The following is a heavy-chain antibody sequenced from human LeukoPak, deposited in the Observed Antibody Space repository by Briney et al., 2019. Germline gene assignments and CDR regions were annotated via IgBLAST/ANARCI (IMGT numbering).Heavy chain of an antibody. CDR3: ARGTAVGQTRDY. CDR2: INPNSGVA. Sequence: APVKVSCKASGYTLTDHYIHWVRQAPGQGLGWMGRINPNSGVANYAQKFQGRVTMTRDTSISTAYMELSSLTSDDTAVYYCARGTAVGQTRDYWGQGTLVTVSS. D-gene: IGHD6-13*01. V-gene: IGHV1-2*06. CDR1: GYTLTDHY. J-gene: IGHJ4*02.